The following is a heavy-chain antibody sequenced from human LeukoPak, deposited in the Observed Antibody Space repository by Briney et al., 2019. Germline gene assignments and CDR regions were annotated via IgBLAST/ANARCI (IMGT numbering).Heavy chain of an antibody. CDR2: ISSGGSTI. CDR1: GFTFSDYY. V-gene: IGHV3-11*04. CDR3: ARAGSHDAFDI. J-gene: IGHJ3*02. Sequence: GGSLRLSCAASGFTFSDYYMSWIRQAPGKGLEWVSYISSGGSTIYYADSVKGRFTISRDNSKNTLYLQMNSLRAEDTAVYYCARAGSHDAFDIWGQGTMVTVSS. D-gene: IGHD1-26*01.